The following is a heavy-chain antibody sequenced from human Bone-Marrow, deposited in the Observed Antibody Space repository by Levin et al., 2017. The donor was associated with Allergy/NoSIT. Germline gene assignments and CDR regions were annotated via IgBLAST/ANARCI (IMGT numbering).Heavy chain of an antibody. D-gene: IGHD1-1*01. CDR2: IYWDDDD. J-gene: IGHJ5*02. Sequence: GSGPTLVKPTETLTLTCTFSGFSLSTSGVGVGWIRQAPGKALEWLALIYWDDDDRYNPSLLTRLPITKDTAKNQVALRMTNMDPADTATYYGAHRTHTPGRTGSGWFDPWGQGTVVTVSS. CDR3: AHRTHTPGRTGSGWFDP. CDR1: GFSLSTSGVG. V-gene: IGHV2-5*02.